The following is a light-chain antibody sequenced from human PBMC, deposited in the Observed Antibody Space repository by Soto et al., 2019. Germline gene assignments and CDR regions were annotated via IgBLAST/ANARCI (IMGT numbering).Light chain of an antibody. CDR2: KAS. CDR3: QHYNSYSEA. J-gene: IGKJ1*01. Sequence: GERATLACRASQSLYSNLAWYQQKPGQAPRLLIYKASTLKSGVPSRFSGSGSGTEFTLTISSLQPDDFATYYCQHYNSYSEAFGQGTKVHIK. V-gene: IGKV1-5*03. CDR1: QSLYSN.